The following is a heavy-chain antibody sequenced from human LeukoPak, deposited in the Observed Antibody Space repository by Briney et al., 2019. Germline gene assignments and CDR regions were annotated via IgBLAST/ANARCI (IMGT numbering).Heavy chain of an antibody. CDR3: AREGTSGTHLNWFDP. Sequence: SETLSLTRTVSGGSISSYYWSWIRQPPGKGLEWIGHIYGSGSTNYNPSLKSRVTLSVDTSKNQFSLKLSSVTAADTAVYYCAREGTSGTHLNWFDPWGQGTLVTVSS. D-gene: IGHD1-1*01. J-gene: IGHJ5*02. CDR1: GGSISSYY. V-gene: IGHV4-59*01. CDR2: IYGSGST.